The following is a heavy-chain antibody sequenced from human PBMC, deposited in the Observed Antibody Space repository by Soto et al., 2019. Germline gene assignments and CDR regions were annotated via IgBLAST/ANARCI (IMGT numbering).Heavy chain of an antibody. D-gene: IGHD2-15*01. CDR3: ARALYCSGGSCSPLRGMDV. Sequence: SETLSLTCAVSGYAISSGYYWGWIRQPPGKGLEWIGTIYHSGSTYYNPSLKSRVTISVDTSKNQFSLKLSSVTAADTALYYCARALYCSGGSCSPLRGMDVWGQGTTVTVSS. CDR1: GYAISSGYY. J-gene: IGHJ6*02. V-gene: IGHV4-38-2*01. CDR2: IYHSGST.